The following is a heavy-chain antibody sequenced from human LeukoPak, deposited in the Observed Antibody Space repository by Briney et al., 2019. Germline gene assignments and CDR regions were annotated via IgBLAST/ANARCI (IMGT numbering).Heavy chain of an antibody. V-gene: IGHV4-59*01. CDR3: VRSDNRYVQAL. CDR1: GASISSYY. J-gene: IGHJ2*01. CDR2: VYYDGRT. D-gene: IGHD3-16*02. Sequence: PSETLSLTCTVFGASISSYYWTWLRQPPGEGLEWIGWVYYDGRTSSNPSLKSRVTMSLDTSKNHFSLRLSSVTTADSAVYYCVRSDNRYVQALWGRGTLVTVSS.